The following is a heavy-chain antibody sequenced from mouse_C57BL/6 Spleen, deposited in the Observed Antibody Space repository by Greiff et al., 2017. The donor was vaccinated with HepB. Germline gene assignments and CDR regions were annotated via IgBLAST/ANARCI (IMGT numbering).Heavy chain of an antibody. V-gene: IGHV1-9*01. CDR1: GYTFTGYW. J-gene: IGHJ2*01. D-gene: IGHD1-1*01. Sequence: QVQLKQSGAELMKPGASVKLSCKATGYTFTGYWIEWVKQRPGHGLEWIGEILPGSGSTNYNEKFKGKATFTADTSSNTAYMQLSSLTTEDSAIYYCARRSPYYYGSGYYFDYWGQGTTLTVSS. CDR2: ILPGSGST. CDR3: ARRSPYYYGSGYYFDY.